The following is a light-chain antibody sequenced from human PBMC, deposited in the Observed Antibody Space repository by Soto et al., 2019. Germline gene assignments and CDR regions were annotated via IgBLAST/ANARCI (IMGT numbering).Light chain of an antibody. CDR3: SSYSTSYFYF. V-gene: IGLV2-14*01. CDR1: TSDIGFYDY. CDR2: GVT. J-gene: IGLJ1*01. Sequence: QSALTQPASGCGTTSQSLTIACTRTTSDIGFYDYVSWYQQYPGKAPNLLIYGVTIRPSGISNRFSGSKSGSTASLTISGLRDEDEADYYCSSYSTSYFYFFGSGTK.